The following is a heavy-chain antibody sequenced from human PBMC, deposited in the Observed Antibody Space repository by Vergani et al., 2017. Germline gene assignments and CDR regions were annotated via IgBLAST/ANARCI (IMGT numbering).Heavy chain of an antibody. CDR1: GFTFSSYW. Sequence: VQLVESGGGLVQPGGSLRLSCAASGFTFSSYWMHWVRQAPGKGLEWVAVISYDGSNKYYADSVKGRFTISRDNSKNTLYLQMNSLRAEDTAVYYCAKSIWRIQLWLDYWGQGTLVTVSS. J-gene: IGHJ4*02. CDR2: ISYDGSNK. V-gene: IGHV3-30*18. CDR3: AKSIWRIQLWLDY. D-gene: IGHD5-18*01.